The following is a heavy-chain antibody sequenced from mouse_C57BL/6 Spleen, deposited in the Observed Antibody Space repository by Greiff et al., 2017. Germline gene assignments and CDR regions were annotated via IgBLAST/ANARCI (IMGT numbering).Heavy chain of an antibody. CDR2: INYDGSST. J-gene: IGHJ2*01. V-gene: IGHV5-16*01. Sequence: EVKLVESEGGLVQPGSSMKLSCTASGFTFSDYYMAWVRQVPEKGLEWVANINYDGSSTYYLDSLKSRFIISRDNAKNILYLQMSSLKSEDTATYYCARAITTVVARYFDYWGQGTTLTVSS. CDR1: GFTFSDYY. CDR3: ARAITTVVARYFDY. D-gene: IGHD1-1*01.